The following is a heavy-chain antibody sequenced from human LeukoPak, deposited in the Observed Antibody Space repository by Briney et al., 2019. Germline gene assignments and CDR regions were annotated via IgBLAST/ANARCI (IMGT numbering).Heavy chain of an antibody. CDR2: IRSKANSYAT. J-gene: IGHJ4*02. CDR3: TRSTVTGYFDY. Sequence: GGSLRLSCAASGFTFSGSAMHWGRQASGKGLEWVGRIRSKANSYATAYAASVKGRFTISRDDSKNTAYLQMNSLKTEDTAVYYCTRSTVTGYFDYWGQGTLVTVSS. D-gene: IGHD4-17*01. CDR1: GFTFSGSA. V-gene: IGHV3-73*01.